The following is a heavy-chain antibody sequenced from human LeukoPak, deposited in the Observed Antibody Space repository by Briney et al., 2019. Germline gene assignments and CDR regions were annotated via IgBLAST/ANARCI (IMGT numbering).Heavy chain of an antibody. CDR2: ISGSGGST. D-gene: IGHD2-15*01. CDR1: GFTFSSYA. CDR3: ATYRSLNRREFQY. Sequence: GGSLRLSCAASGFTFSSYAMSWVRPAPGKGLEWVLAISGSGGSTYYADSVKGRFTISRDNAKNSLYLQMNSLRAEDTAVYYCATYRSLNRREFQYWGQGTLLTVSS. J-gene: IGHJ1*01. V-gene: IGHV3-23*01.